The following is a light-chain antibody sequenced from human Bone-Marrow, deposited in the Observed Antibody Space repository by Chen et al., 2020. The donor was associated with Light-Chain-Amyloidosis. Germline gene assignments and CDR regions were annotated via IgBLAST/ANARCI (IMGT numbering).Light chain of an antibody. CDR2: DDS. V-gene: IGLV3-21*02. CDR1: NIGSTS. J-gene: IGLJ3*02. Sequence: SYVLTQPSSVSVAPGQTATIACAGNNIGSTSVHWYQQTPGQAPLLVVNDDSDRPSGIPERLSGSKSGNTTTLTISRGEAGDEADYYCQVWNRSRDRPVFGGGTKLPVL. CDR3: QVWNRSRDRPV.